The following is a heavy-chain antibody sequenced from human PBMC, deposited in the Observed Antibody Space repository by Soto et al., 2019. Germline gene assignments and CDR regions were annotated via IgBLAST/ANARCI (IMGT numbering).Heavy chain of an antibody. Sequence: QVQLVQSGAEVKQPGASVKVSCKASGYTFTSYGISWVRQAPGQGLERMGWISAYNGNTNYAQKLQGRVTMTTDTSTSTADMGLRSLRSDDTAVYYCARPLGGIAVAGTGFGYGGQGTLVTVSS. D-gene: IGHD6-19*01. V-gene: IGHV1-18*04. CDR2: ISAYNGNT. J-gene: IGHJ4*02. CDR1: GYTFTSYG. CDR3: ARPLGGIAVAGTGFGY.